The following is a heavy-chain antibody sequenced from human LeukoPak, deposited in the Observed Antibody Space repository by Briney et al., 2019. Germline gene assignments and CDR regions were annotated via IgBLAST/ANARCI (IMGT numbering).Heavy chain of an antibody. CDR3: ARAGHNSNSGGYDF. D-gene: IGHD3-22*01. CDR2: IDPDTGDT. Sequence: ASVKVSCKPSGYTFIDHYLHWVRQAPGQGLESLGWIDPDTGDTNYPQKFQGRVTVTRDTSSSTAYMELNGLRSDDTAVYYCARAGHNSNSGGYDFWGLGTLVTVSS. J-gene: IGHJ4*02. CDR1: GYTFIDHY. V-gene: IGHV1-2*02.